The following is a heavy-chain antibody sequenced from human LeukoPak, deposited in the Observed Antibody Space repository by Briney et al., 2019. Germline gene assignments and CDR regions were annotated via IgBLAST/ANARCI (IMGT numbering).Heavy chain of an antibody. J-gene: IGHJ4*02. Sequence: ASETLSPTCTVSGGSITSHYWSWVRQPPGKGLEWIAYLFDSVRTKDNPSLKSRLTLSADTSKNQFSLRLNSVTAADTAVYYCATIKRGSIFGYFDFWGQGIKVTVSS. D-gene: IGHD5-18*01. CDR2: LFDSVRT. CDR3: ATIKRGSIFGYFDF. V-gene: IGHV4-59*11. CDR1: GGSITSHY.